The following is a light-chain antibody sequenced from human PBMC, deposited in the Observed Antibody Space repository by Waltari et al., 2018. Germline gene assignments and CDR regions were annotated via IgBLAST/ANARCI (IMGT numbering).Light chain of an antibody. J-gene: IGLJ2*01. CDR1: KNDIGPYNF. CDR3: CSSAGGSRVI. Sequence: QSALTQPASLSGSTGQSITISCAGTKNDIGPYNFVSWFQQFPGKAPKPIVSEATKRPSGVSYRFCGPKSGNTAALTISGLQAEDEADYYCCSSAGGSRVIFGGGTKLTVL. CDR2: EAT. V-gene: IGLV2-23*01.